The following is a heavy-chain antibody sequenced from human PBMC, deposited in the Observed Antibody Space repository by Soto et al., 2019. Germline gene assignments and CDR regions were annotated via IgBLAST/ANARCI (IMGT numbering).Heavy chain of an antibody. CDR2: ISGSGGST. J-gene: IGHJ6*03. D-gene: IGHD2-21*02. V-gene: IGHV3-23*01. Sequence: GGSLRLSCAASGFTFSSYAMSWVRQAPGKGLEWVSAISGSGGSTYYADSVKGRFTISRDNSKNTLYLQMNSLRAEDTAVYYCAKDQGDLYYYYYYMDVWGKGTTVTGSS. CDR1: GFTFSSYA. CDR3: AKDQGDLYYYYYYMDV.